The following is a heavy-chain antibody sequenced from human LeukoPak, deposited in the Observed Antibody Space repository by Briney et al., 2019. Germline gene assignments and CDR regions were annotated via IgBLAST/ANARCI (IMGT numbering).Heavy chain of an antibody. J-gene: IGHJ4*02. CDR3: ARVGWSWYHIDF. Sequence: SGTLSLTCGVSGGSISNTNWWSWVRQPPGKGLEWIGEIYHSGSTNYNPPLKSRVTMSVDKSKNQFSLKLSSVTAADTAVYYCARVGWSWYHIDFWGQGALVTVSS. CDR2: IYHSGST. D-gene: IGHD6-13*01. V-gene: IGHV4-4*02. CDR1: GGSISNTNW.